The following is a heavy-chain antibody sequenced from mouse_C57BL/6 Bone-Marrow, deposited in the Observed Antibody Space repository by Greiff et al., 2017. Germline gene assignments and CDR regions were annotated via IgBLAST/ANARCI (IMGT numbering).Heavy chain of an antibody. CDR1: GYTFTSYW. D-gene: IGHD1-1*01. J-gene: IGHJ3*01. Sequence: QVQLQQSGAELVMPGASVKLSCKASGYTFTSYWMHWVKQRPGQGLEWIGEIDPSDSYTNYNQKFKGKSTLTVDKSSSTAYMQLCSLTSEDSAVYYCARGYGSTFFCYWGQGTLVTVSA. V-gene: IGHV1-69*01. CDR3: ARGYGSTFFCY. CDR2: IDPSDSYT.